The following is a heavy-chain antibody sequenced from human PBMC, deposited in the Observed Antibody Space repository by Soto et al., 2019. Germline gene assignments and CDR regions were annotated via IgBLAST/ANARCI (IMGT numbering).Heavy chain of an antibody. CDR3: ARTYYYDSSGYYGTNWFDP. CDR2: INSDGSST. D-gene: IGHD3-22*01. V-gene: IGHV3-74*01. J-gene: IGHJ5*02. Sequence: EVQLVESGGGLVQPGGSLRLSCAASGFTFSSYWMHWVRQAAGKGLVWVSRINSDGSSTSYADSVKGRFTISRDNAKNTLYLQMSSLRAEDTAVYYCARTYYYDSSGYYGTNWFDPWGQGTLVTVSS. CDR1: GFTFSSYW.